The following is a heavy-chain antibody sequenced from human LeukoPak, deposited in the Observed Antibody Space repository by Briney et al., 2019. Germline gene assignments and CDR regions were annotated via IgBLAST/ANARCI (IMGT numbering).Heavy chain of an antibody. CDR3: ARDRLAVAAHRHYYYYYMDV. Sequence: PGGSLRLSCTASGFTFGDYAMSWVRQAPGKGLEWVSSISSSSYIYYADSVKGRFTISRDNAKNSLYLQMNSLRAEDTAVYYCARDRLAVAAHRHYYYYYMDVWGKGTAVTVSS. J-gene: IGHJ6*03. D-gene: IGHD6-19*01. CDR2: ISSSSYI. CDR1: GFTFGDYA. V-gene: IGHV3-69-1*01.